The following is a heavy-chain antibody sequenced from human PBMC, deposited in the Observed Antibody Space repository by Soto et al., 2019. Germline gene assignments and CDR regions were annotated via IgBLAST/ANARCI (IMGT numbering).Heavy chain of an antibody. CDR3: TTGVATAKYYFDF. CDR2: IKSNADGGTA. V-gene: IGHV3-15*01. J-gene: IGHJ4*02. D-gene: IGHD6-25*01. CDR1: GFTFNNAW. Sequence: EVQLVESGGGLVKPGESLTLSCAASGFTFNNAWMSWVRQAPGTGLEWVGRIKSNADGGTADNIPPVKGRFTISRDDSKNTLFLHVNSLKTEDTAVYFCTTGVATAKYYFDFWGQGTLVTVSS.